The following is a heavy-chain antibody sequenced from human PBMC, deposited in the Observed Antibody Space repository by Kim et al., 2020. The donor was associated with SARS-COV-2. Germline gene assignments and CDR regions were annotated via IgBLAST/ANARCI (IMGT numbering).Heavy chain of an antibody. CDR1: GFTFSSYA. CDR3: VKGVGATTVWSIIDY. J-gene: IGHJ4*02. CDR2: ISSNGGST. V-gene: IGHV3-64D*06. D-gene: IGHD1-26*01. Sequence: GGSLRLSCSASGFTFSSYAMHWVRQAPGKGLEYVSAISSNGGSTYYADSVKGRFTISRDNSKNTLYLQMSSLRAEDTAVYYCVKGVGATTVWSIIDYWGQGTLVTVSS.